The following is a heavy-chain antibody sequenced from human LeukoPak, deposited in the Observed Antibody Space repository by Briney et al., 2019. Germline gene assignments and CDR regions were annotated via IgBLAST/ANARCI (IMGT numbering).Heavy chain of an antibody. V-gene: IGHV3-74*01. CDR1: GFTVNNYW. D-gene: IGHD2-2*01. CDR3: ARGLTLLGYCSSTSCLMNY. CDR2: ISSDGSST. J-gene: IGHJ4*02. Sequence: GGSLRLSCAASGFTVNNYWMHWVRQAPGKGLVWVSRISSDGSSTDYADSVKGRFTISRDNANNTLYLQMNSLRAEDAGVYYCARGLTLLGYCSSTSCLMNYWGQGTLVTVSS.